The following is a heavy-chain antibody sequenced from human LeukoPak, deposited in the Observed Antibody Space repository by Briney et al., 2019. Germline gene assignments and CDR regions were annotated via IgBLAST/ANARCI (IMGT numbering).Heavy chain of an antibody. CDR1: GFTFSSYE. CDR2: ISTRGTTK. Sequence: GGSLRLSCAASGFTFSSYEMNWVRQAPGKGLEWISYISTRGTTKFLADSVKGRFTISRDNTKNSLYLQMNSLRAEDTAVYYCARDSGHSGYHYAFDIWGQGTMVTVSS. V-gene: IGHV3-48*03. CDR3: ARDSGHSGYHYAFDI. D-gene: IGHD5-12*01. J-gene: IGHJ3*02.